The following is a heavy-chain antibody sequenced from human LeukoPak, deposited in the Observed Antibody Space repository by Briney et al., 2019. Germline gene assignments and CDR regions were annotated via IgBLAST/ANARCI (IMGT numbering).Heavy chain of an antibody. J-gene: IGHJ4*02. Sequence: PGRPLRLSCAASGFIFSNYAMHWVRQAPGQGLEWVALISYDGGNKYYADSVKGRFTISRDNSKNTLYVQVNSLRPEDTAVYYCARDSGPVGIAAAGFDYWGQGTLVTVSS. CDR2: ISYDGGNK. CDR1: GFIFSNYA. CDR3: ARDSGPVGIAAAGFDY. V-gene: IGHV3-30*01. D-gene: IGHD6-13*01.